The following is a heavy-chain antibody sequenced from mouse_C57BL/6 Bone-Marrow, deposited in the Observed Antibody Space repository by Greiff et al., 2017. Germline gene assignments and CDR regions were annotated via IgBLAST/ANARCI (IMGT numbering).Heavy chain of an antibody. J-gene: IGHJ2*01. Sequence: VQLQQSGAELVRPGASVKLSCTASGFNIKDDYMHWVKQRPEQGLEWIGWIDPENGDTEYASKFQGKATITADTSSNTAYLQLSSLTSEDTAVYYCTAWRAMVTDYWGRGTALTVTS. V-gene: IGHV14-4*01. CDR3: TAWRAMVTDY. CDR2: IDPENGDT. CDR1: GFNIKDDY. D-gene: IGHD2-2*01.